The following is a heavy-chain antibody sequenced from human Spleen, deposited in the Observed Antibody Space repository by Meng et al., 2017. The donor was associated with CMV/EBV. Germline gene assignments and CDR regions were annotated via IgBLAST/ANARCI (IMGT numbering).Heavy chain of an antibody. CDR3: ARVREHTSLGNYWFDP. Sequence: ASITTTKWWTWVRQPPGKGLEWVGDIDHSGNSNSNPSLKSRLTLSLDTSKNHLSLRMTSVTAEDTAIYYCARVREHTSLGNYWFDPWGQGTLVTVSS. J-gene: IGHJ5*02. D-gene: IGHD3-16*01. CDR1: ASITTTKW. CDR2: IDHSGNS. V-gene: IGHV4-4*02.